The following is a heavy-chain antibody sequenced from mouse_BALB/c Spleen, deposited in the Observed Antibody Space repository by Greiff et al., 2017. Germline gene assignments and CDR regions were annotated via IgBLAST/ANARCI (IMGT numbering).Heavy chain of an antibody. J-gene: IGHJ2*01. Sequence: DVKLVESGGGLVKPGGSLKLSCAASGFTFSSYAMSWVRQTPEKRLEWVASISSGGSTYYPDSVKGRFTISRDNARNILYLQMSSLRSEDTAMYYCARGGYGPYYFDYWGQGTTLTVSS. D-gene: IGHD1-1*01. V-gene: IGHV5-6-5*01. CDR1: GFTFSSYA. CDR3: ARGGYGPYYFDY. CDR2: ISSGGST.